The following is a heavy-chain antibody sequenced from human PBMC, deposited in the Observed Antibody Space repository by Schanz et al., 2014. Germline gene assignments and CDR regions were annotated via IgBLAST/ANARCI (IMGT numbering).Heavy chain of an antibody. J-gene: IGHJ3*01. V-gene: IGHV3-66*01. Sequence: EVQVVESGGGLVRPGGSLRLSCSGFTVNTNYMTWVRQAPGKGLECVSILYIRSTYYADSVKGRFTISRDNSKNMVFLQMNSLRVEXXXXYYCARDEGKDGYNLAFDVWGQGTLVTVSS. CDR2: LYIRST. D-gene: IGHD5-12*01. CDR3: ARDEGKDGYNLAFDV. CDR1: GFTVNTNY.